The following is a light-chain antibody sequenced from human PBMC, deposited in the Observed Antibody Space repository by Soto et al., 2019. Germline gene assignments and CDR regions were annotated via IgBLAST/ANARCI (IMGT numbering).Light chain of an antibody. V-gene: IGLV1-47*02. J-gene: IGLJ2*01. CDR2: SHT. CDR3: ATWDDSLSGVV. Sequence: QSVLTQPPSASGTPGQRVTMSCSGSSSNIGRNYVYWYQQLPGTAPKLLIYSHTQRPSGVPERFSGSKSGTSASLAISGLRSEDEADYYCATWDDSLSGVVFGGGTKLTVL. CDR1: SSNIGRNY.